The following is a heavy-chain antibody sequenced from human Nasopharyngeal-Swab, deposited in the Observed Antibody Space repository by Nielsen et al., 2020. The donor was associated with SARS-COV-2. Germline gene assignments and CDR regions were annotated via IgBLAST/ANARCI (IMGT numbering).Heavy chain of an antibody. V-gene: IGHV4-61*02. CDR2: IYTSGST. D-gene: IGHD4-17*01. J-gene: IGHJ4*02. CDR1: GGSISSGSYY. Sequence: SETLSLTCTVSGGSISSGSYYWSWIRQPAGKGLEWIGRIYTSGSTNYNPSLKSRVTISVDTSKNQFCLKLSSVTAADTAGYYCLMTTVTTLDYSGQGTLVTVSS. CDR3: LMTTVTTLDY.